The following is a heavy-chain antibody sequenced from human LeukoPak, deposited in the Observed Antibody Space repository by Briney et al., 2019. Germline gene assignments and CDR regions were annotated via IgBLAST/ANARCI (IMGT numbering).Heavy chain of an antibody. CDR1: GFTFSSYE. Sequence: GGSLRLSCAASGFTFSSYEMNWVRQAPGKGLEWVAFIRYDGSNKYYADSVKGRFTISRDNSKNTLYPQMNSLRAEDTAVYYCAKAFMVRGVTTIKPLDYWGQGTLVTVSS. V-gene: IGHV3-30*02. J-gene: IGHJ4*02. D-gene: IGHD3-10*01. CDR3: AKAFMVRGVTTIKPLDY. CDR2: IRYDGSNK.